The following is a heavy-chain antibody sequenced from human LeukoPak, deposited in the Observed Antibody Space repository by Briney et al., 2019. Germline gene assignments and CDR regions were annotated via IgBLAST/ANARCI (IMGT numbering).Heavy chain of an antibody. V-gene: IGHV4-59*01. CDR3: ARDYGGKFDY. Sequence: SETLSLTCTVSGGSITPYYWSWIRQPPGKGLEWIGYIYYSGSTTYNPSFKNRLTISVDTSRNQFSLKLSSVTAGDTAVYYCARDYGGKFDYWGQGTLVTVSS. D-gene: IGHD4-23*01. CDR1: GGSITPYY. J-gene: IGHJ4*02. CDR2: IYYSGST.